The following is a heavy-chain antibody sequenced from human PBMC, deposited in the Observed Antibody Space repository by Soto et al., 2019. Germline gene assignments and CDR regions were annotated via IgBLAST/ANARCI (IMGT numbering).Heavy chain of an antibody. Sequence: SVKVSCKASGGTFSSYAISWVRQAPGQGLEWMGGIIPIFGTANYAQKFQGRVTITADESTSTAYMELSSLRSEDTAVYYCATRGYGAYRYYFDYWGQGALVTVSS. CDR2: IIPIFGTA. V-gene: IGHV1-69*13. CDR1: GGTFSSYA. CDR3: ATRGYGAYRYYFDY. J-gene: IGHJ4*02. D-gene: IGHD4-17*01.